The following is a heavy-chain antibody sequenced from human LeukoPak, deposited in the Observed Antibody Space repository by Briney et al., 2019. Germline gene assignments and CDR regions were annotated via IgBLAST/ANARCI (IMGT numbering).Heavy chain of an antibody. D-gene: IGHD1-26*01. J-gene: IGHJ3*02. Sequence: ASVKVSCKASGYTFTGYYMHWVRQAPGRGLEWMGWINPNSGGTNYAQKFQGRVTMTRDTSISTAYMELSRLRSDDTAVYYCARVQWGHDAFDIWGQGTMVTVSS. CDR2: INPNSGGT. V-gene: IGHV1-2*02. CDR1: GYTFTGYY. CDR3: ARVQWGHDAFDI.